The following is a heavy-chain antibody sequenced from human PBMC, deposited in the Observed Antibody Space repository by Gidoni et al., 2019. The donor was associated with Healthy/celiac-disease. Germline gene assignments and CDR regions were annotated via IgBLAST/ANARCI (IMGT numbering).Heavy chain of an antibody. D-gene: IGHD3-22*01. CDR2: INSDGSST. CDR3: ARGPTMRVVATLFDY. J-gene: IGHJ4*02. CDR1: GFTFSSYW. V-gene: IGHV3-74*01. Sequence: EVQLLESGGGLVQPGGSLRLSCAASGFTFSSYWMHWVRQAPGKGLVWVSRINSDGSSTSYADSVKGRFTISRDNAKNTLYLQMNSLRAEDTAVYYCARGPTMRVVATLFDYWGQGTLVTVSS.